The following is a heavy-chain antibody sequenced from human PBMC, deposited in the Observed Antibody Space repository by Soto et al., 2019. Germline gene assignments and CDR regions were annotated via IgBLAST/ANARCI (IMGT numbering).Heavy chain of an antibody. Sequence: TMTVSRTCAVSGESISSSNWWSWVRQPPGKGLEWIGEIYNSGSTKYNPSLKSRVTISVDKSKNQFSLKLSSVTAADPAVYYRASSPTVSLHHYYYGLDFWGQGTTV. CDR2: IYNSGST. V-gene: IGHV4-4*02. J-gene: IGHJ6*02. CDR1: GESISSSNW. CDR3: ASSPTVSLHHYYYGLDF.